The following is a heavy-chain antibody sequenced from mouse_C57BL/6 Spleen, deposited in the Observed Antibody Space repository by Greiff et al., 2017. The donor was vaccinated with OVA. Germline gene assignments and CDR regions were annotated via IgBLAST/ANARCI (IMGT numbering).Heavy chain of an antibody. CDR1: GYSFTDYN. V-gene: IGHV1-39*01. D-gene: IGHD1-1*01. Sequence: EVKLQQSGPELVKPGASVKISCKASGYSFTDYNMNWVKQSNGKSLEWIGVINPNYGTTSYNQKFKGKATLTVDQSSSTAYMQLNSLTSEDSAVYYCARGDYGSSYPLFAYWGQGTLVTVSA. CDR3: ARGDYGSSYPLFAY. J-gene: IGHJ3*01. CDR2: INPNYGTT.